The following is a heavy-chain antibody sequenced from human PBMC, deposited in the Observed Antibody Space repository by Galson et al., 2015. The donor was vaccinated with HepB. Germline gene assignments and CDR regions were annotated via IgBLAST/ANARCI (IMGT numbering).Heavy chain of an antibody. CDR3: AKDQDSSGYYALGY. J-gene: IGHJ4*02. CDR1: GFTFSSYG. V-gene: IGHV3-30*18. D-gene: IGHD3-22*01. Sequence: SLRLSCAASGFTFSSYGMHWVRQAPGKGLEWVAVISYDGSNKYYADSVKGRFTISRDNSKNTLYLQMNSLRAEDTAVYYCAKDQDSSGYYALGYWGQGTLVTVSS. CDR2: ISYDGSNK.